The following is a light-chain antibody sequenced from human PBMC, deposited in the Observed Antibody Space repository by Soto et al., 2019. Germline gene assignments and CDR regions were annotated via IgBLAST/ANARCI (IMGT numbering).Light chain of an antibody. CDR2: EVY. V-gene: IGLV2-23*02. CDR3: CSYAGSSTYYV. CDR1: NSDVGGYDR. J-gene: IGLJ1*01. Sequence: QSALTQPASVSGSPGQSITISCTGTNSDVGGYDRVSWYQHHPGKAPKLLIFEVYNRPSGISDRFSGSKSGDTASLTISGLQAEDEADYYCCSYAGSSTYYVFGTGTKLTVL.